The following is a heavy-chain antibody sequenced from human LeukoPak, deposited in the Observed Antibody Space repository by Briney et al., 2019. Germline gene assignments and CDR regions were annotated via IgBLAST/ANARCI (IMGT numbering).Heavy chain of an antibody. CDR3: ARDRDYLTFDP. Sequence: SETLSLTCAVYGGSFSGYYWSWIRQPPGKGLEWIGEINHSGSTNYNPSLKSRVTISVDTSKNQFSLKLSSVTAADTAVYYCARDRDYLTFDPWGQGTLVTVSS. CDR2: INHSGST. D-gene: IGHD3-9*01. V-gene: IGHV4-34*01. J-gene: IGHJ5*02. CDR1: GGSFSGYY.